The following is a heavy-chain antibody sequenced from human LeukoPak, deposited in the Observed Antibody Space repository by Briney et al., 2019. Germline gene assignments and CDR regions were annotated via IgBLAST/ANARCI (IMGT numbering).Heavy chain of an antibody. V-gene: IGHV3-20*04. Sequence: GGSLRLSCAASGFTFDDYGMSWVRHAPGKGLEWVSGINWNGGSTGYADSVKGRFTVSRDNAKNPLYLQMNSLRAEDTAVYYCARSFSPPQSYYYMDVWGEGTTVTVSS. CDR3: ARSFSPPQSYYYMDV. J-gene: IGHJ6*03. CDR1: GFTFDDYG. D-gene: IGHD3-3*01. CDR2: INWNGGST.